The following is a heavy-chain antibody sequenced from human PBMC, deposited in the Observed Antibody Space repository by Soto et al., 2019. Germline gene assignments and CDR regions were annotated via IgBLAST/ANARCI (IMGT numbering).Heavy chain of an antibody. CDR2: INAGNGNT. J-gene: IGHJ6*02. CDR1: GYTFTSYA. CDR3: ARGDGVPRKGVVYYGMDV. V-gene: IGHV1-3*01. Sequence: ASVKVSCKASGYTFTSYAMHWVRQAPGQRLEWMGWINAGNGNTKYSQKFQGRVTITRDTSASTAYMELSSLRSEDTAVYYCARGDGVPRKGVVYYGMDVWGQGTTVTVSS. D-gene: IGHD3-3*01.